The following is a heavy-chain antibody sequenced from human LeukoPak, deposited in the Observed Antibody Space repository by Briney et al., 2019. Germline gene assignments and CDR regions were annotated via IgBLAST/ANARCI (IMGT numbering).Heavy chain of an antibody. Sequence: PSETLSLTCAVYGGSFSGYYWSRIRQPPGKGLEWIGEINHSGSTNYNPSLKSRVTISVDTSKNQFSLKLSSVTAADTAVYYCATGTHYGDYVYWGQGTLVTVSS. CDR3: ATGTHYGDYVY. CDR2: INHSGST. J-gene: IGHJ4*02. CDR1: GGSFSGYY. D-gene: IGHD4-17*01. V-gene: IGHV4-34*01.